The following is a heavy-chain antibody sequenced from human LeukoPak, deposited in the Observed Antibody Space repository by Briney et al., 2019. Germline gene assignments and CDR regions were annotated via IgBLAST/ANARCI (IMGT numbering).Heavy chain of an antibody. CDR1: GFTFSTYW. CDR2: INIDGSST. D-gene: IGHD3-22*01. V-gene: IGHV3-74*01. Sequence: PGGSLRLSCAASGFTFSTYWMHWVRQAPGKGLVWVSRINIDGSSTNYADSVKGRFTISRDHSKNTMYLQMNSLRAEDTAVYYCAKNYYDYSGHLDYWGQGTLVTVSS. J-gene: IGHJ4*02. CDR3: AKNYYDYSGHLDY.